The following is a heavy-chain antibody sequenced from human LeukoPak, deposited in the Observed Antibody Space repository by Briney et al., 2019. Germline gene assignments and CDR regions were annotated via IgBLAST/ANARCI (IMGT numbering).Heavy chain of an antibody. CDR3: ARLTGYSCGYAGY. Sequence: SETLSLTCTVSGGSISSSSYYWGWIRQPPGKGLEWIGSVYYRGSTYHNPSLKSRVTISVDTSKNQLSPQLSSVTAADTAVYYCARLTGYSCGYAGYWGQGTLVTVSS. J-gene: IGHJ4*02. V-gene: IGHV4-39*01. CDR2: VYYRGST. D-gene: IGHD5-18*01. CDR1: GGSISSSSYY.